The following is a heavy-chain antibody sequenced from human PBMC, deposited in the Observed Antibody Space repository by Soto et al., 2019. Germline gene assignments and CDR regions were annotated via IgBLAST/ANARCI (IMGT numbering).Heavy chain of an antibody. CDR2: IYYRGST. CDR3: ARARMVRGIIYYYGTDV. D-gene: IGHD3-10*01. CDR1: GGSISSDGNY. V-gene: IGHV4-31*03. J-gene: IGHJ6*02. Sequence: QVQLQESGPGLVKSSQTLSLTCTVSGGSISSDGNYWSWIRQHPGKGLEWIGYIYYRGSTNYNPSLKSRVTISVATAKNQSSLKLNSVTAADTAVYYCARARMVRGIIYYYGTDVWGQGTTVTVSS.